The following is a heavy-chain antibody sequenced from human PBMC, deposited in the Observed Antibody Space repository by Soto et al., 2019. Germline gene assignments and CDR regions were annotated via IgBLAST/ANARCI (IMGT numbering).Heavy chain of an antibody. D-gene: IGHD1-26*01. CDR3: ARDKRGSYHSYSYYYGMDV. CDR1: GYTFTSYG. V-gene: IGHV1-18*01. J-gene: IGHJ6*02. Sequence: QVQLVQSGAEVKKPGASVKVSCKASGYTFTSYGISWVRQAPGQGLEWMGWISAYNGNTNYAQKLQGRVTMTTDTSTSTASMERRSMRSDDTAVYYWARDKRGSYHSYSYYYGMDVWGQGTTVTVSS. CDR2: ISAYNGNT.